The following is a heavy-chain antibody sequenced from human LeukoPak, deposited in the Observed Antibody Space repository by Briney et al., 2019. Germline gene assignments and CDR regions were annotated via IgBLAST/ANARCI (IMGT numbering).Heavy chain of an antibody. D-gene: IGHD5-18*01. CDR1: GFTFSSYA. Sequence: GGSLRLSCAASGFTFSSYAMHWVRQAPGKGLEWVAVISYDGSNKYYADSVKGRFTISRDNSKNTLYLQMNSLRAEDTAVYYCARVQGRYSYGSGFDSWGQGTLVTVSP. V-gene: IGHV3-30*04. J-gene: IGHJ4*02. CDR2: ISYDGSNK. CDR3: ARVQGRYSYGSGFDS.